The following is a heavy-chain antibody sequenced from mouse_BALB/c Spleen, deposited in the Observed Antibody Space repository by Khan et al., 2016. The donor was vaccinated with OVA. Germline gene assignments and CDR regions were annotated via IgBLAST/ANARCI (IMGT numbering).Heavy chain of an antibody. CDR1: GYTFTNYW. D-gene: IGHD3-1*01. J-gene: IGHJ1*01. CDR2: IYPGGGFI. V-gene: IGHV1-63*02. CDR3: SRWATWYFDV. Sequence: QVQLKESGAELVRPGTSVKISCKASGYTFTNYWLGWVKQRPGHGLEWIGDIYPGGGFINYNEKFKGKATLTAGTSSSTAYIQLSSLTSEDSAVYFCSRWATWYFDVWGAGTTVTVSS.